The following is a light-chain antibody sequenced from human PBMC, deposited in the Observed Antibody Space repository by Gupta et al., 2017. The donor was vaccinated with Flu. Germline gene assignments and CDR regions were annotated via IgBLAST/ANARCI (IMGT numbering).Light chain of an antibody. CDR2: EVS. V-gene: IGLV2-14*03. Sequence: QSALTQPASVSGSPGQSITISCTGTSSDVGGYNYVSWYQQHPGKAPKLMIYEVSNRPSGVSNRLSGSKSGNTASLTISGLQAEDEGEYYCSSYARSSTLVVFGGGTKLTVL. J-gene: IGLJ2*01. CDR3: SSYARSSTLVV. CDR1: SSDVGGYNY.